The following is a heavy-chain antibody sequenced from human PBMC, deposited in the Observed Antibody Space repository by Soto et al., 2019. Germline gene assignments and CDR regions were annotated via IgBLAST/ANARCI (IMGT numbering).Heavy chain of an antibody. D-gene: IGHD6-6*01. CDR2: IIPIFGTA. V-gene: IGHV1-69*05. Sequence: SVKVSCKASGGTFSSYAISWVRQAPGQGLEWMGGIIPIFGTANYAQKLQGWVTMTRDTSISTAYMELSRLRSDDTAVYYCARDLVSSSSSNYYYYGMDVWGQGTTVTVSS. CDR3: ARDLVSSSSSNYYYYGMDV. J-gene: IGHJ6*02. CDR1: GGTFSSYA.